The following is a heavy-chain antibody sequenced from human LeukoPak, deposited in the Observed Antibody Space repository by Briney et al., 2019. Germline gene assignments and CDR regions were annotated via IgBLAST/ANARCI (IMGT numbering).Heavy chain of an antibody. J-gene: IGHJ6*02. Sequence: PGGSLRLSCAGSGSTLSTYWMHWVRQAPGKGLVWVSFISSSSSFMYYADSVKGRFTISRDNAKNSLYLQMNSLSAEDTAVYYCAKVHSSGWYNGNGMDVWGQGTTVTVSS. CDR3: AKVHSSGWYNGNGMDV. CDR1: GSTLSTYW. CDR2: ISSSSSFM. D-gene: IGHD6-19*01. V-gene: IGHV3-21*01.